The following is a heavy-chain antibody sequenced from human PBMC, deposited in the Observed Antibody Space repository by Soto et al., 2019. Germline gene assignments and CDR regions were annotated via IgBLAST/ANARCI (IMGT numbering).Heavy chain of an antibody. D-gene: IGHD6-6*01. Sequence: QVQLVESGGGVVQPGRSLRLSCAASGFTFSSYGMHWVRQAPGKGLEWVAVIWYDGSNKYYADSVKGRFTISRDNSKNTLYLQMNSLSAEDTAVYYCASSVQGKQLAPGYWGQGTLVTVSS. CDR1: GFTFSSYG. CDR3: ASSVQGKQLAPGY. J-gene: IGHJ4*02. CDR2: IWYDGSNK. V-gene: IGHV3-33*01.